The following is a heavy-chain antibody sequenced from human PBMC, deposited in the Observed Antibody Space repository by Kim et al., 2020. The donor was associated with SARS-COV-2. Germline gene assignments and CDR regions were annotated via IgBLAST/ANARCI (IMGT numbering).Heavy chain of an antibody. Sequence: GGSLRLSCAASRFSVRTNYMSWVRQAPGKGLEWVSVVYAGGNTYYADSVKGRFTISTDNSKDTVHLLMNRLRAEDTAVYYCARARKTGGRAGPFDYWGQG. V-gene: IGHV3-66*01. CDR3: ARARKTGGRAGPFDY. CDR2: VYAGGNT. J-gene: IGHJ4*02. CDR1: RFSVRTNY. D-gene: IGHD3-16*01.